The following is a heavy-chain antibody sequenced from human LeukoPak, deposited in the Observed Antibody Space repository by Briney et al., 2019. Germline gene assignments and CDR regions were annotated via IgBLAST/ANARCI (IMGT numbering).Heavy chain of an antibody. V-gene: IGHV4-59*08. Sequence: SETLSLTCTVSGGSISSYYWSWIRQPPGKGLEWIGYIYYSGSTYYNPSLKSRVTISVDRSKNQFSLKLSSVTAADTAVYYCARGSQFDMDVWGKGTTVTVSS. J-gene: IGHJ6*03. CDR1: GGSISSYY. CDR3: ARGSQFDMDV. CDR2: IYYSGST. D-gene: IGHD3-16*01.